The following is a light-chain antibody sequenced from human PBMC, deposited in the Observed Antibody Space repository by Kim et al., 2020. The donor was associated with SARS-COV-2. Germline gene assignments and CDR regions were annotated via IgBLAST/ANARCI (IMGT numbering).Light chain of an antibody. CDR2: QDS. V-gene: IGLV3-1*01. CDR3: QAWDSSTGV. Sequence: SYELTQPPSVSVAPGQTASITCSGDKLGDKYACWYQQKPGQSPVLVIYQDSKRPSGIPGRFSGSNSGNTATLTISGIQAMDEADYYCQAWDSSTGVFGGGTQLTVL. J-gene: IGLJ3*02. CDR1: KLGDKY.